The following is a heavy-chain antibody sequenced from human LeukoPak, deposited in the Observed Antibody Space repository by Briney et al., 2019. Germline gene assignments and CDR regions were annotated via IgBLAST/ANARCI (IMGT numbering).Heavy chain of an antibody. J-gene: IGHJ4*02. CDR3: ARDAAGSGSL. CDR2: INEHGSIT. CDR1: GFTFSSYW. V-gene: IGHV3-74*01. D-gene: IGHD3-10*01. Sequence: GSLRLSCAASGFTFSSYWMHWVRQVPGKGLVWVARINEHGSITDYADSVKDRFTVSRDNAWNTLYLQMNSLRAEDTAVYYCARDAAGSGSLWGQGTLITVSS.